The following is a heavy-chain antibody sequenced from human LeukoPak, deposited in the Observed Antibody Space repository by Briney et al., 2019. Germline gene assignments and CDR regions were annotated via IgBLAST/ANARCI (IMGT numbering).Heavy chain of an antibody. Sequence: GGSLRLSCAASGFTFSSYEMNWVRQAPGKGLEWVSYISSSGSTIYYADSVKGRFTISRDNAKNSLYLQMNGLRAEDTAVYYCARVSLRPRLLKYYYMDVWGKGTTVTVSS. D-gene: IGHD2/OR15-2a*01. CDR1: GFTFSSYE. V-gene: IGHV3-48*03. J-gene: IGHJ6*03. CDR2: ISSSGSTI. CDR3: ARVSLRPRLLKYYYMDV.